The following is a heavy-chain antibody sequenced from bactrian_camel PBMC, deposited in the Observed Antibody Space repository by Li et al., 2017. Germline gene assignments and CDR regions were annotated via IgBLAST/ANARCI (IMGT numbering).Heavy chain of an antibody. Sequence: HVQLVESGGGPVQAGGRQRLSCVPSGTNFGGDPMGYCMAWFRQAPGKEREEVAFIDGDGVTNYAGSVKGRFTISRDNAKTTLFLQMNSLKPEDTAMYYCAAAPCPVYSDFAGWGQGTQVTVS. D-gene: IGHD4*01. CDR1: GTNFGGDP. V-gene: IGHV3S55*01. J-gene: IGHJ4*01. CDR3: AAAPCPVYSDFAG. CDR2: IDGDGVT.